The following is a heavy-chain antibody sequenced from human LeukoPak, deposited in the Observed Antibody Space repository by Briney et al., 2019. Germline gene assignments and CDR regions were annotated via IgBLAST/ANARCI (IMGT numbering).Heavy chain of an antibody. J-gene: IGHJ4*02. V-gene: IGHV3-30*02. CDR1: GFTFSSYA. CDR3: TKESESYDSSGSTFDY. D-gene: IGHD3-22*01. CDR2: IRYDGSDK. Sequence: RPGGSLRLSCAASGFTFSSYAMSWVRQAPGKGLEWVAFIRYDGSDKYYADSVKGRFTISRDNSKNTLYLQMDSLRAEDTAVYYCTKESESYDSSGSTFDYWGQGTLVTVSS.